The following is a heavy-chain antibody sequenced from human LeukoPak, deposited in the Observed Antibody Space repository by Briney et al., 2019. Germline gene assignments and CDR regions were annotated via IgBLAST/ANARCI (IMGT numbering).Heavy chain of an antibody. D-gene: IGHD1-26*01. Sequence: SETQSLTCTVSGGSISGYFWTWIRQPPGKGLEWIGYISYSGSTNYNPSLKSRVTISVDTSKNQFSLKLRSVTAADTAVYYWASGAHGDSFDYWGQGTLVTVSS. CDR2: ISYSGST. V-gene: IGHV4-59*01. CDR1: GGSISGYF. J-gene: IGHJ4*02. CDR3: ASGAHGDSFDY.